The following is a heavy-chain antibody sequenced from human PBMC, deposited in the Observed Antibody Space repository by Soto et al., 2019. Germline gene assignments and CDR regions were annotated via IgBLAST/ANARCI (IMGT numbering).Heavy chain of an antibody. Sequence: QVQLQESGPGLVKPSETLSLTCTVSGGSISSYYWSWIRQPPGKGLEWIGYIYYSGSTNYNPSLKSRVTISVATSKNQFSLKLSSVTAADTAVYYCARVGGYCSSTSCFGDHWFDPWGQGTLVTVSS. CDR1: GGSISSYY. CDR3: ARVGGYCSSTSCFGDHWFDP. D-gene: IGHD2-2*01. CDR2: IYYSGST. V-gene: IGHV4-59*01. J-gene: IGHJ5*02.